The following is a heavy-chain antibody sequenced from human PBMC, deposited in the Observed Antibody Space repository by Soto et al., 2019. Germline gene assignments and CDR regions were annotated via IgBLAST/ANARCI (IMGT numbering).Heavy chain of an antibody. Sequence: EVQLVESGGGLVKPGGSLRLSCAASGFTFSNAWMSWVRQAPGKGLEWVGRIKSKTDGGTTDYAAPVKGRFTISRDDSKNTLYLQRNSLKTEDTAVYYCTTDKVPYYDILTGYYLPRGGTFDYWGQGTLVTVSS. CDR1: GFTFSNAW. D-gene: IGHD3-9*01. CDR3: TTDKVPYYDILTGYYLPRGGTFDY. CDR2: IKSKTDGGTT. J-gene: IGHJ4*02. V-gene: IGHV3-15*01.